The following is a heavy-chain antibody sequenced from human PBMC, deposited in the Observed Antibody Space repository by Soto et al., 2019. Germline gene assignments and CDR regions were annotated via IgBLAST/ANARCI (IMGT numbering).Heavy chain of an antibody. D-gene: IGHD1-26*01. Sequence: ASVKVSCKAPRDTFTSYYINWVRQAPGQGLECMGVINPHGGSTAYAQKFKGRVTLTRDTSASTVYMEVSSLTSEDTAMYYCARSSVGNFGIIIEGTNWFAPWGHGTLVTVSS. J-gene: IGHJ5*02. V-gene: IGHV1-46*01. CDR1: RDTFTSYY. CDR3: ARSSVGNFGIIIEGTNWFAP. CDR2: INPHGGST.